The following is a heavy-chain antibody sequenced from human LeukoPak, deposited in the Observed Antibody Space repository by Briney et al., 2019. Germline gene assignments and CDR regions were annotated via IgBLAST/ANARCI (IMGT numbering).Heavy chain of an antibody. CDR3: ASLRSYHYDRVDY. CDR2: IRFDGSNT. J-gene: IGHJ4*02. Sequence: GGPLRLSCTASGFSFNNYGMHWVRQAPGKGLEWVSFIRFDGSNTYYSDSVKGRFTVSRDNSKSTLGLQMNRLRGEDTAVYYCASLRSYHYDRVDYWRQGTLVTVST. CDR1: GFSFNNYG. D-gene: IGHD3-22*01. V-gene: IGHV3-30*02.